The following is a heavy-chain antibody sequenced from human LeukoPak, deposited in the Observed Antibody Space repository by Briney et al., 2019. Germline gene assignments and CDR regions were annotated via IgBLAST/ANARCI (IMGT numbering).Heavy chain of an antibody. V-gene: IGHV3-7*01. D-gene: IGHD6-19*01. J-gene: IGHJ4*02. CDR3: ARDRKSSGKDY. Sequence: GGSLRLSCAASGFTFSSYAMHWVRQAPGKGLEWVGNIKQDGSEKYYVDSVKGRFTISRDNAKNSLYLQMNSPGAEDTAVYYCARDRKSSGKDYWGQGTLVTVSS. CDR1: GFTFSSYA. CDR2: IKQDGSEK.